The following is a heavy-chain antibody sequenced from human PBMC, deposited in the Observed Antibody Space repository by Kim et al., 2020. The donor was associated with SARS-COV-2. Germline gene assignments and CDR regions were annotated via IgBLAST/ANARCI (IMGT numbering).Heavy chain of an antibody. CDR3: VRETAQAGHYYMDV. CDR1: GFTFSTYW. CDR2: IKTDGSDI. J-gene: IGHJ6*03. Sequence: GGSLRLSCAASGFTFSTYWMHWVRQAPGKGLVWVSRIKTDGSDIKYADSVKGRFTASRDNAKNTLFLQMNSLRAEDTAVYYCVRETAQAGHYYMDVGGKGPTVTVSS. V-gene: IGHV3-74*01.